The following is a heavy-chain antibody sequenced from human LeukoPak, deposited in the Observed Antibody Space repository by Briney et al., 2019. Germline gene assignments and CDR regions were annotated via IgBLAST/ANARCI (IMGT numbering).Heavy chain of an antibody. CDR1: GFTFSTYG. J-gene: IGHJ4*02. V-gene: IGHV3-30*18. CDR3: AKDSLRNYYYGSGSRSGYFDY. Sequence: GRSLRLSCAASGFTFSTYGMHWVRQAPGQGLEWVALISYSGVNKYYADFVKGRFTISRDNSKNTLYLQMSSLGPQDTAIYYCAKDSLRNYYYGSGSRSGYFDYWGQGTLVTVSS. D-gene: IGHD3-10*01. CDR2: ISYSGVNK.